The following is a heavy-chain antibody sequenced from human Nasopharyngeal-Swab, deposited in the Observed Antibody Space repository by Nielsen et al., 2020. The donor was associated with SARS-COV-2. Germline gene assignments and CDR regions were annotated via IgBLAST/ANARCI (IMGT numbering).Heavy chain of an antibody. D-gene: IGHD3-10*01. Sequence: GESLKISCAVSGFTLSNYAMGWVRQAPGRGLEWVSYSSYYDGSTYYTDSVKGRFTVSRDNSKNTLHLQMNSLRADDTAVYFCARDNSGRYPDYWGQGTRVTVSS. CDR1: GFTLSNYA. CDR3: ARDNSGRYPDY. V-gene: IGHV3-23*01. CDR2: SSYYDGST. J-gene: IGHJ4*02.